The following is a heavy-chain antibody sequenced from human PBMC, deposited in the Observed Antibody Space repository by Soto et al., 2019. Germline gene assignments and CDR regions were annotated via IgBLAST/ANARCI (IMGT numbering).Heavy chain of an antibody. Sequence: EVQLVESGGGVVRPGGSLRLSCAASGFTFDDYGMSWVRHAPGKGLEWVSGITWNGGSTGYADSVKGRFTISRDNAKNSLYLQMNRLRAEDTGLYYCARAGVSLLYCYAMDVWGQGTTVTVSS. CDR2: ITWNGGST. D-gene: IGHD2-8*01. CDR1: GFTFDDYG. CDR3: ARAGVSLLYCYAMDV. V-gene: IGHV3-20*04. J-gene: IGHJ6*02.